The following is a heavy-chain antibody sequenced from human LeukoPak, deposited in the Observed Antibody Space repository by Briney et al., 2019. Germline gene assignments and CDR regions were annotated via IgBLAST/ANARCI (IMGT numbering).Heavy chain of an antibody. D-gene: IGHD6-6*01. J-gene: IGHJ4*02. CDR2: IRYDGSNK. Sequence: GGSLRLSCAASGFTFSNAWMSWVRQAPGKGLEWVAFIRYDGSNKYYADSVKGRFTISRDNSKNTLYLQMNSLRAEDTAVYYCAKDRGQLAPIDYWGQGTLVTVSS. V-gene: IGHV3-30*02. CDR3: AKDRGQLAPIDY. CDR1: GFTFSNAW.